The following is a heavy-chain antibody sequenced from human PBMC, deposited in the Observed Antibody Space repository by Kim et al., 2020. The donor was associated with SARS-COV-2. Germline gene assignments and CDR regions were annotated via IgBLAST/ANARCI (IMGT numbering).Heavy chain of an antibody. CDR3: ARRGIGLYDYGMDV. J-gene: IGHJ6*02. D-gene: IGHD3-16*01. V-gene: IGHV5-51*01. Sequence: SPSFKGKVTSSADKSISTAYLQWSSLKASDTAMYYCARRGIGLYDYGMDVWGQGTTVTVSS.